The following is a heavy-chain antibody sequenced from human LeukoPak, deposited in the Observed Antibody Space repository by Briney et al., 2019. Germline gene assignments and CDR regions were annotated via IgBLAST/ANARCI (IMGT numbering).Heavy chain of an antibody. D-gene: IGHD3-22*01. CDR3: ARDGEYYDSSGYYRNDAFDI. J-gene: IGHJ3*02. Sequence: GGSLRLSCAASGFTFSSYAMHWVRQAPGKGLEWVAVISYDGSNKYYADSVKGRFTISRDNSKNTPYLQMNSLRAEDTAVYYCARDGEYYDSSGYYRNDAFDIWGQGTMVTVSS. CDR1: GFTFSSYA. CDR2: ISYDGSNK. V-gene: IGHV3-30*04.